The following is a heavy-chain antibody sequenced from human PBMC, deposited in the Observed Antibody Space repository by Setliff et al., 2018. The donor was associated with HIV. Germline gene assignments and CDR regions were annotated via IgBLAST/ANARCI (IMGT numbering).Heavy chain of an antibody. V-gene: IGHV1-24*01. D-gene: IGHD3-9*01. Sequence: ASVKVSCKVSGYTLTELSMHWVRQAPGKGLEWMGGFDPEDGETIYAQKFQGRVTMTEDTSTDTAYMELSSLRSEDTAVYYCATTLRYFDWLRNWGQGTLVTVSS. J-gene: IGHJ4*02. CDR1: GYTLTELS. CDR2: FDPEDGET. CDR3: ATTLRYFDWLRN.